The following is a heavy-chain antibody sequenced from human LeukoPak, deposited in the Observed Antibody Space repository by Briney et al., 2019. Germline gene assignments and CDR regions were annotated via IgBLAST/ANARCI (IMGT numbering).Heavy chain of an antibody. V-gene: IGHV1-2*02. Sequence: ASVKVSCKASGYTFTGCYMHWVRQAPGQGLEWMGWINPNSGGTNYAQKFQGRVTMTRDTSISTAYMELSRLRSDDTAVYYCARDMDSSGSLYDYWGQGTLVTVSS. CDR1: GYTFTGCY. CDR2: INPNSGGT. CDR3: ARDMDSSGSLYDY. J-gene: IGHJ4*02. D-gene: IGHD3-22*01.